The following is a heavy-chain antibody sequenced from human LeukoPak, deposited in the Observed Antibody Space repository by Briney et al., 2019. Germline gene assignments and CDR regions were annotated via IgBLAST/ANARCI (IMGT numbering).Heavy chain of an antibody. CDR3: ARVPIQLWLPAFDY. CDR1: GYTFTGYY. Sequence: ASVKVSCKASGYTFTGYYMHWVRQAPGQGLEWMGWINPNSGGTNYAQKFQGRVTMTRDTSISTAYMELSRLRSGDTAVYYCARVPIQLWLPAFDYWGQGTLVTVSS. CDR2: INPNSGGT. V-gene: IGHV1-2*02. D-gene: IGHD5-18*01. J-gene: IGHJ4*02.